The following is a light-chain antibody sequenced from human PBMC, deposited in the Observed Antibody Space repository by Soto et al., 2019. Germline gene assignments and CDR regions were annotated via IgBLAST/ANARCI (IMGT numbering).Light chain of an antibody. CDR1: QSISSW. CDR3: QQYGSSGT. Sequence: DIHITQSPSTLSSSVVDRVTITCRASQSISSWLAWYQQKPGKAPKLLIYDASSLESGVPSRFSGSGFGTEFTLTISRLETEDFAVYYCQQYGSSGTFGQGTKVDIK. V-gene: IGKV1-5*01. J-gene: IGKJ1*01. CDR2: DAS.